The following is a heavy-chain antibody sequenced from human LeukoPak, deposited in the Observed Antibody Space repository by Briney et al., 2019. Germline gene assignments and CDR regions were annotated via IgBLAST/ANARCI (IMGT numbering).Heavy chain of an antibody. J-gene: IGHJ3*02. CDR3: ARDPGYSSSWDSFDI. V-gene: IGHV1-18*01. Sequence: ASVTVSCKASGYTFTSYGISWVRQAPGQGLEWMGWISAYNGNTNYAQKLQGRVTMTTDTSTSTAYMELRSLRSDDTAVYYCARDPGYSSSWDSFDIWGQGTMVTVSS. CDR2: ISAYNGNT. CDR1: GYTFTSYG. D-gene: IGHD6-13*01.